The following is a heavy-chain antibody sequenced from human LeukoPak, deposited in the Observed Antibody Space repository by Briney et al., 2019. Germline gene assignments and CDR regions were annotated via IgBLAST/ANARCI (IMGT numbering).Heavy chain of an antibody. Sequence: ASVKVSCKASGYTFTGYYMHWVRQAPGQGLEWMGWINPNSGGTNYAQKFQGRVTMTRDTSISTAYMELSRLRSDDTAVYYCARSYCSSTSCYGFGVDYWGQETLVTVSS. CDR1: GYTFTGYY. CDR2: INPNSGGT. J-gene: IGHJ4*02. D-gene: IGHD2-2*01. V-gene: IGHV1-2*02. CDR3: ARSYCSSTSCYGFGVDY.